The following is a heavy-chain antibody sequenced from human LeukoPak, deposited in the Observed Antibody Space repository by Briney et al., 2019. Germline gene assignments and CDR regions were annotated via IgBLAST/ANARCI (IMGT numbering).Heavy chain of an antibody. D-gene: IGHD1-26*01. CDR3: ASPRGSYTPVLYYFHY. J-gene: IGHJ4*02. CDR2: FDPEDGET. Sequence: ASVKVSCKVSGYTLTELSMHWVRQAPGKGLEWMGGFDPEDGETIYAQKFQGRVTMTEDTSTDTAYMELSSLRSEDTAVYYCASPRGSYTPVLYYFHYWGQGTLVTVSS. CDR1: GYTLTELS. V-gene: IGHV1-24*01.